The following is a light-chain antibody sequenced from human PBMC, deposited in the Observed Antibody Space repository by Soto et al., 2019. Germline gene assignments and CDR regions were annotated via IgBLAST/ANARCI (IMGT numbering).Light chain of an antibody. J-gene: IGLJ1*01. CDR3: QSYDNSPSGYV. CDR1: SSNIGAGYD. CDR2: ANT. V-gene: IGLV1-40*01. Sequence: QAVLTQPPSVSGAPGQRVTISCTGSSSNIGAGYDVHWYQQLPGAAPKLLIYANTNRPAGVPDRFSGSKSGTSASLAITGLQAEDEADYYYQSYDNSPSGYVFGTGTKLTVL.